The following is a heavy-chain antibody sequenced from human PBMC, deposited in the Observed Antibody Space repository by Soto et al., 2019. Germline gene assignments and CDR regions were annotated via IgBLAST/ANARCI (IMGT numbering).Heavy chain of an antibody. CDR3: ANPSPTIVVVTATTD. D-gene: IGHD2-21*02. CDR1: GFTFSSYA. V-gene: IGHV3-23*01. J-gene: IGHJ4*02. CDR2: ISGSGGST. Sequence: GGSLRLSCAASGFTFSSYAMSWVRQAPGKGLEWVSAISGSGGSTYYADSVKGRFTISRDNSKNTLYLQMNSLRAEDAAVYYCANPSPTIVVVTATTDWGQGTRVTVAS.